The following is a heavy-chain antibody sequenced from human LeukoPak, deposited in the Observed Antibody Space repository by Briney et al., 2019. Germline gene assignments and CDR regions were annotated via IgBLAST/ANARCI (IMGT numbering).Heavy chain of an antibody. CDR1: GFTFTSSA. CDR3: AAVGRVAAADHDAFDI. CDR2: IVVGSGNT. V-gene: IGHV1-58*02. J-gene: IGHJ3*02. Sequence: ASVKVSCKASGFTFTSSAMQWVRQARGQRLEWIGWIVVGSGNTNYAQKFQERVTITRDMSTSTAYMELSSLRSEDTAVYYCAAVGRVAAADHDAFDIWGHGTMVTVSS. D-gene: IGHD6-13*01.